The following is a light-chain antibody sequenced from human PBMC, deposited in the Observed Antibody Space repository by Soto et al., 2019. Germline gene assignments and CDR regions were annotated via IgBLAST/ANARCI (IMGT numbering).Light chain of an antibody. CDR1: SSDVGGFNY. J-gene: IGLJ2*01. V-gene: IGLV2-14*01. CDR2: KVT. CDR3: SSYTSTDTVV. Sequence: QSALTQPASVSGSPGQSITISCTGSSSDVGGFNYVSWYQHHPGKAPKLMIYKVTNRPSGVSSRFFGSKSGNTASLTISGLQAEDEGHYYCSSYTSTDTVVFGGGTKLTVL.